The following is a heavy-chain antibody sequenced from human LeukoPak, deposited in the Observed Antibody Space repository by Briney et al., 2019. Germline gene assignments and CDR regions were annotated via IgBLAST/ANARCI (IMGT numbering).Heavy chain of an antibody. CDR2: IYPGDSDT. D-gene: IGHD1-7*01. J-gene: IGHJ4*02. CDR1: GYRFTNYW. V-gene: IGHV5-51*01. Sequence: GESLKISCKGSGYRFTNYWIGWVRQMPGRGLECMGIIYPGDSDTRYSPSFQGQVTISADKSINTAYPQWSSLKASDTAMYYCARGEITGTPVYYWGQGTLVTVSS. CDR3: ARGEITGTPVYY.